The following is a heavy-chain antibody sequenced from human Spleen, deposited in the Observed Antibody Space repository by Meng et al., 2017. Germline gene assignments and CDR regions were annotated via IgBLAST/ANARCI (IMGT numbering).Heavy chain of an antibody. CDR2: ISTSGTT. D-gene: IGHD4-23*01. V-gene: IGHV4-61*02. Sequence: SETLSLTCNVSGGAVSRGPYYWTWIRQPAGKGLEWIGRISTSGTTNYNPSLKSRVTISLDTSKNHFSLRLSSVSAADTAVYYCAREGYDLPYYDYSGLYNWFDPWGQGTLVTVSS. J-gene: IGHJ5*02. CDR3: AREGYDLPYYDYSGLYNWFDP. CDR1: GGAVSRGPYY.